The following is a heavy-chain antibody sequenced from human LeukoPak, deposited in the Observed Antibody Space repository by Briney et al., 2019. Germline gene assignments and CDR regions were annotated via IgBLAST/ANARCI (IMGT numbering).Heavy chain of an antibody. J-gene: IGHJ6*03. CDR1: GFSFNTYW. D-gene: IGHD5-12*01. CDR3: ARGSRAIVTTKFARGRYMDV. CDR2: INQDGTEK. V-gene: IGHV3-7*01. Sequence: PGGSLRLSCVASGFSFNTYWMSWVRQAPGEGLEWVANINQDGTEKYYVDSVKGRFTISRDYGKNSLYLQMNSLRAEDTAVYYCARGSRAIVTTKFARGRYMDVWGKGTTVTVSS.